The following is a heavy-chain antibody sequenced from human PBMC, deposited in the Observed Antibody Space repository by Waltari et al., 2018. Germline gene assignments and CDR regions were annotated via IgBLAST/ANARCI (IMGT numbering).Heavy chain of an antibody. CDR1: GGSFSGYY. J-gene: IGHJ4*02. CDR2: INHSGST. V-gene: IGHV4-34*01. D-gene: IGHD3-16*01. Sequence: QVQLQQWGAGLLKPSETLSLTCAVYGGSFSGYYWSWIRQPPGKGLEWIGEINHSGSTNYNPSLKSRVTISVDTSKNQFSLKLSSVTAADTAVYYCARGGGFKAFDYWGQGTLVTVSS. CDR3: ARGGGFKAFDY.